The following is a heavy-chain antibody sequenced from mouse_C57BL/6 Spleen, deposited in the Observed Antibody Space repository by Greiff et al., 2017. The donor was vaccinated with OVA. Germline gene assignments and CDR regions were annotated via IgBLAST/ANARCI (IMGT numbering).Heavy chain of an antibody. Sequence: DVHLVESGGGLVKPGGSLKLSCAASGFTFSSYAMSWVRQTPEKRLEWVATISDGGSYTYYPDNVKGRFTISRDNAKNNLYLQMSHLKSEDTAMYYCARERVYYGFAYWGQGTLVTVSA. CDR3: ARERVYYGFAY. V-gene: IGHV5-4*01. CDR1: GFTFSSYA. D-gene: IGHD1-1*01. J-gene: IGHJ3*01. CDR2: ISDGGSYT.